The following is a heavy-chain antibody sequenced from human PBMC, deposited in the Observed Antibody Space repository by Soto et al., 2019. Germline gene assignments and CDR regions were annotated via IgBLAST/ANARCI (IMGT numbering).Heavy chain of an antibody. D-gene: IGHD5-12*01. CDR1: GGTISSYY. J-gene: IGHJ6*03. Sequence: PSETLSLTCTVAGGTISSYYWSWILQPPGKGLEWIGYIYYSGSTNYNPSLKSRVTISVDTSKNQFSLKLSSVTAADTAVYYCARFMSEYSGYDFYYYYYYMDVWGKGTTVTVSS. V-gene: IGHV4-59*08. CDR3: ARFMSEYSGYDFYYYYYYMDV. CDR2: IYYSGST.